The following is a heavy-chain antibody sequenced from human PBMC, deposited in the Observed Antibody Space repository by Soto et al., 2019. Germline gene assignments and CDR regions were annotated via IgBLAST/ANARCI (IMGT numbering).Heavy chain of an antibody. D-gene: IGHD3-3*01. CDR3: ARDHNYDFWSGYYSNYYYGMDV. CDR1: GGSVSSGSYY. Sequence: QVQLQESGPGLVKPSETLSLTCTVSGGSVSSGSYYWSWIRQPPGKGLEWIGYIYYSGSTNYNPYLKGRVTISVDTSKNQFSLKLSSVTAADTAVYYCARDHNYDFWSGYYSNYYYGMDVWGQGTTVTVSS. V-gene: IGHV4-61*01. CDR2: IYYSGST. J-gene: IGHJ6*02.